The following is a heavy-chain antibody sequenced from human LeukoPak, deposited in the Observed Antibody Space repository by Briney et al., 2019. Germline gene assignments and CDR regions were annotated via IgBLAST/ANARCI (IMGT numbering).Heavy chain of an antibody. D-gene: IGHD4-17*01. Sequence: GGSLRLSCAASGFTFSDYYMSWIRQAPGKGLEWVSYISSSGTSIYYADSVKGRFTISRDNAKNSLYLQMNNLRAEDTAVYYCAREATVTHDAFDIWGQGTMVTVSS. CDR2: ISSSGTSI. V-gene: IGHV3-11*04. CDR1: GFTFSDYY. CDR3: AREATVTHDAFDI. J-gene: IGHJ3*02.